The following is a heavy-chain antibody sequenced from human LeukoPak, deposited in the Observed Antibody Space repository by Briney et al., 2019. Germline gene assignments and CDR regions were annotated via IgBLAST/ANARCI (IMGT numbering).Heavy chain of an antibody. D-gene: IGHD6-19*01. J-gene: IGHJ2*01. CDR2: ISFDGSNK. V-gene: IGHV3-30*18. Sequence: PGRSLRLSCAAPGFTFSSHGMHWVRQAPGKGLEWVAVISFDGSNKYYSNSVKGRFTISRDNSKNTLYLQVNSLGADDTAVYFCAKEDRIIPVAGPPSDWYFDLWGRGTLVAVSS. CDR1: GFTFSSHG. CDR3: AKEDRIIPVAGPPSDWYFDL.